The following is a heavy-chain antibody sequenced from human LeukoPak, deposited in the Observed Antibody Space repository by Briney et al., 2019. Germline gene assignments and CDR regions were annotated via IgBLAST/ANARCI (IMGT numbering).Heavy chain of an antibody. J-gene: IGHJ6*03. CDR3: ARDQVGRGTPVGITYYYYYMDV. V-gene: IGHV3-74*01. D-gene: IGHD1/OR15-1a*01. Sequence: PGGSLRLSCAASGFSLSATWMHWVRQSPGKGLVWVARITSDGFSTSYADSVKGRFTISRDNAKNTLYLQMNSLRAEDTAVYYCARDQVGRGTPVGITYYYYYMDVWGKGTTVTVSS. CDR1: GFSLSATW. CDR2: ITSDGFST.